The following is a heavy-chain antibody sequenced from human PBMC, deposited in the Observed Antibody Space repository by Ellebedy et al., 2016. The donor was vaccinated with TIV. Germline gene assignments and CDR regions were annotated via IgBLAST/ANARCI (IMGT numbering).Heavy chain of an antibody. Sequence: AASVKVSCKASGYTFTGYYMHWVRQAPGQGLEWMGWINPNSCGTNYAQKFQGWVTMPRDTSISTAYMELSRRRSDDTAVYYCARDGGSYSDFDYWGQGTLVTVSS. CDR2: INPNSCGT. V-gene: IGHV1-2*04. CDR3: ARDGGSYSDFDY. CDR1: GYTFTGYY. J-gene: IGHJ4*02. D-gene: IGHD1-26*01.